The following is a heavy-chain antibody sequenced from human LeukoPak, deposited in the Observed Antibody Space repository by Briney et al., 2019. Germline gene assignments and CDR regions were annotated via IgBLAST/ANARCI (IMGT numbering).Heavy chain of an antibody. CDR1: GFSFRLYG. CDR2: MLYDGSGL. D-gene: IGHD2/OR15-2a*01. Sequence: GGSLRLSCAASGFSFRLYGMHWVRQAPGKGLEWVALMLYDGSGLYYADSVKGRFSISRGNSNNMFYLQMSSLRVDDLAVYYCARDLASGNHPDGFDVWGQGTLVTVSS. J-gene: IGHJ3*01. V-gene: IGHV3-33*05. CDR3: ARDLASGNHPDGFDV.